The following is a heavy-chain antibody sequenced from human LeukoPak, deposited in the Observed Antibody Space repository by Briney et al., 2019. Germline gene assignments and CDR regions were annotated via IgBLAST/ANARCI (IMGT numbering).Heavy chain of an antibody. V-gene: IGHV1-69*06. CDR2: IIPIFGTA. J-gene: IGHJ4*02. CDR1: GGTFSSYA. Sequence: SVKVSCKASGGTFSSYAISWVRQAPGQGLEWMGGIIPIFGTANYAQKFQGRVTITADKSTSTAYMELSSLRSEDTAVYYCARVQLGSYYDSSGYYPPDYWGQGTLVTVSS. CDR3: ARVQLGSYYDSSGYYPPDY. D-gene: IGHD3-22*01.